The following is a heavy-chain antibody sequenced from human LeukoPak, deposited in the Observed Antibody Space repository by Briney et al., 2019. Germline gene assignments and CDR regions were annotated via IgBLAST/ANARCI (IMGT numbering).Heavy chain of an antibody. J-gene: IGHJ4*02. CDR1: GFTFSCYS. V-gene: IGHV3-21*01. Sequence: GGSLRLSCAASGFTFSCYSMNWVRQAPGKGLEWVSSISSSSSYIYYADSVKGRFTISRDNAKNSLYLQMNSLRAEDTAVYYCARVPLAGGGEWGQGTLVTVSS. D-gene: IGHD6-19*01. CDR2: ISSSSSYI. CDR3: ARVPLAGGGE.